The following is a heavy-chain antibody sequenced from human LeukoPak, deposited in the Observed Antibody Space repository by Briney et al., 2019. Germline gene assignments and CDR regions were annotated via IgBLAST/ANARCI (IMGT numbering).Heavy chain of an antibody. CDR2: IYYSGST. J-gene: IGHJ4*02. Sequence: SETLSLTCTVSGGSISSYYWSWIRQPPGKGLEWIGYIYYSGSTYYNPSLKSRVTISVDTSKNQFSLKLSSVTAADTAVYYCARDRRGYGGRFDYWGQGTLVTVSS. CDR3: ARDRRGYGGRFDY. V-gene: IGHV4-59*12. D-gene: IGHD5-12*01. CDR1: GGSISSYY.